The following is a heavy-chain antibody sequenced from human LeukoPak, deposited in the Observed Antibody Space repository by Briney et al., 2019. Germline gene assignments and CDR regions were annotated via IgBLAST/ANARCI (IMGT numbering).Heavy chain of an antibody. CDR1: GFTVSSNY. CDR3: ARGKYPDNDDYMDV. V-gene: IGHV3-21*04. D-gene: IGHD1-1*01. Sequence: GGSLRLSCAASGFTVSSNYMSWVRQAPGKGLEWVSSISSSSSYIYYADSVKGRFTISRDNAKNSLYLQMNSLRAEDTALYYCARGKYPDNDDYMDVWGKGTTVTVSS. CDR2: ISSSSSYI. J-gene: IGHJ6*03.